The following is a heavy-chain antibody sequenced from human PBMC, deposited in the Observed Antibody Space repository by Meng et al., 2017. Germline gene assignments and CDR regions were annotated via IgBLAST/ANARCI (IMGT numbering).Heavy chain of an antibody. CDR3: ARGQNWNYFGFFDY. J-gene: IGHJ4*02. Sequence: VLLVESAGGGVQPGVPLGLSCAASGFTFSCYALLWVRQAPGKGLEWVAVISYDGSNKYYADSVKGRFTISRDNSKNTLYLQMNSLRAEDTAVYYCARGQNWNYFGFFDYWGQGTLVTVSS. CDR2: ISYDGSNK. CDR1: GFTFSCYA. V-gene: IGHV3-30*01. D-gene: IGHD1-7*01.